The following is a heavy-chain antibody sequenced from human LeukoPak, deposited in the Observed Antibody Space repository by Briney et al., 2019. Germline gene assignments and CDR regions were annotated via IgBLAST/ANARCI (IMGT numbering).Heavy chain of an antibody. CDR2: IYYSGST. CDR3: ARWRKQWLARAFDI. D-gene: IGHD6-19*01. J-gene: IGHJ3*02. V-gene: IGHV4-39*01. CDR1: GGSISSSSYY. Sequence: SETLSLTCTVSGGSISSSSYYWGWIRQPPGKGLEWIGSIYYSGSTYYNPSLKSRVTISVDTSKNQFSLKLSSVTAADTAVYYCARWRKQWLARAFDIWGQGTMVTVSS.